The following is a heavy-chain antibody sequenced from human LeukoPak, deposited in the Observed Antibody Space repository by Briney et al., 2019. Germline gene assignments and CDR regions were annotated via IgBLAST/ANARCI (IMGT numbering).Heavy chain of an antibody. CDR2: IYHSGST. Sequence: SGTLSLTCAVSGGSISSSNWWSWVRQPPGKGLEWIGEIYHSGSTNYNPSLKSRVTISVDTSKNQFSLKLSSVTAADTAVYYCARFLYYYGSGNHGYFQHWGQGTLVTVSS. CDR1: GGSISSSNW. J-gene: IGHJ1*01. CDR3: ARFLYYYGSGNHGYFQH. V-gene: IGHV4-4*02. D-gene: IGHD3-10*01.